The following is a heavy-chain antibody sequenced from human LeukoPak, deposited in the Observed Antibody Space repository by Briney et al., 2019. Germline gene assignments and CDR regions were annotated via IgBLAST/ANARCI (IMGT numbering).Heavy chain of an antibody. Sequence: GGSLRLSCAASGFTFSSYSMNWVRQAPGKGLEWVSSISSSSYIYYADSVKGRFTISRDNSKNTLYLQMNSLRAEDTAVYYCAIPTKYCSSTSCYNDYYYGMDVWGQGTTVTVSS. CDR3: AIPTKYCSSTSCYNDYYYGMDV. V-gene: IGHV3-21*04. CDR2: ISSSSYI. J-gene: IGHJ6*02. D-gene: IGHD2-2*02. CDR1: GFTFSSYS.